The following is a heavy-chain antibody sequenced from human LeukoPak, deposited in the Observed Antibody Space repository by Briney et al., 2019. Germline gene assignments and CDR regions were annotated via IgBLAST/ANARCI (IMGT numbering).Heavy chain of an antibody. Sequence: SVKVSCKASGYTFTSYAISWVRQASGQGLEWMGGIIPIFGTTNYAQNFQGRVTITADKSTSTAYMELSSLRSEDTAVYYCARRYCTNGVCYHDRGAFDIWGQGTMVTVSS. CDR1: GYTFTSYA. CDR2: IIPIFGTT. V-gene: IGHV1-69*06. D-gene: IGHD2-8*01. CDR3: ARRYCTNGVCYHDRGAFDI. J-gene: IGHJ3*02.